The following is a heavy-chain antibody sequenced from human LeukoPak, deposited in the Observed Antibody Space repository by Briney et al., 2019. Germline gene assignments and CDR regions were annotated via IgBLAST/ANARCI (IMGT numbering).Heavy chain of an antibody. CDR2: INPNSGGT. CDR3: ARASSGWDYYYYMDV. J-gene: IGHJ6*03. Sequence: ASVKVSCKASGYTFTDYYMHWVRQAPGQGLEWMGWINPNSGGTNYAQKFQGRVTMTRDTSIGTAYMELSRLRSDDTAVYYCARASSGWDYYYYMDVWGKGTTVTVSS. CDR1: GYTFTDYY. V-gene: IGHV1-2*02. D-gene: IGHD6-19*01.